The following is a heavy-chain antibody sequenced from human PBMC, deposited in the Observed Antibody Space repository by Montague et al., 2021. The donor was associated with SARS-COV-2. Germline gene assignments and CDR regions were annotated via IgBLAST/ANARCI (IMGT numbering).Heavy chain of an antibody. J-gene: IGHJ4*02. Sequence: SETLSLTCTVSGDSISIYYWSWIRQPPGKGLEWIGYVHYSGSTNYNPSLKSRVTISVDTPKNQFSLKLMSVTAADTAVYYCARGERCAWYNHYFDYWGQGALVTVSS. D-gene: IGHD6-19*01. V-gene: IGHV4-59*13. CDR1: GDSISIYY. CDR2: VHYSGST. CDR3: ARGERCAWYNHYFDY.